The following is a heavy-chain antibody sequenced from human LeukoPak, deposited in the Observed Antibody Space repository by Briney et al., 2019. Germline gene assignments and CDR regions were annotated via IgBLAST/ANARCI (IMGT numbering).Heavy chain of an antibody. Sequence: GASVKVSCKASGYTFTSYGISRVRQAPGQGLEWMGWISAYNGNTNYAQKLQGRVTMTTDTSTSTAYMELRSLRSDDTAVYYCARDRGTVTPYYYYGMDVWGQGTTVTVSS. J-gene: IGHJ6*02. CDR3: ARDRGTVTPYYYYGMDV. CDR1: GYTFTSYG. D-gene: IGHD4-17*01. CDR2: ISAYNGNT. V-gene: IGHV1-18*01.